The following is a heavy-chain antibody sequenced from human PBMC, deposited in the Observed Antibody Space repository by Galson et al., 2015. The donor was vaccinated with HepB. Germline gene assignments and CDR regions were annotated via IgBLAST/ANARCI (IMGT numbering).Heavy chain of an antibody. J-gene: IGHJ6*02. V-gene: IGHV3-30-3*01. CDR1: GFTFSSYA. D-gene: IGHD4-23*01. Sequence: SLRLSCAASGFTFSSYAMHWVRQAPGKGLEWVAVISYDGSNKYYADSVKGRFTISRDNSKNTLYLQMNSLRAEDTAVYYCARGQPGGNSAGYYYYGMDVWGQGTTVTVSS. CDR2: ISYDGSNK. CDR3: ARGQPGGNSAGYYYYGMDV.